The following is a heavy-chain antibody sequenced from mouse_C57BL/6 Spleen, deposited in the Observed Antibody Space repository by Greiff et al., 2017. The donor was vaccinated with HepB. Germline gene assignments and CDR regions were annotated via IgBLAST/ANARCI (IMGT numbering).Heavy chain of an antibody. J-gene: IGHJ2*01. CDR2: INPGSGGT. CDR3: ARRSNYPYFDY. Sequence: QVQLQQSGAELVRPGTSVKVSCKASGYAFTNYLIEWVKQRPGQGLEWIGVINPGSGGTNYNEKFKGKATLTADKSSSTAYMQLSSLTSEDSAVYFCARRSNYPYFDYWGQGTTLTVSS. D-gene: IGHD2-5*01. CDR1: GYAFTNYL. V-gene: IGHV1-54*01.